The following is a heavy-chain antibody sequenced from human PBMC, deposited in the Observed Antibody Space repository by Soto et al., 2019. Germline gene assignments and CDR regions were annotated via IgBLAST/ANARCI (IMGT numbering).Heavy chain of an antibody. Sequence: QVQLVESGGGVVQPGRSLRLSCAASGFTFSSYGMHWVRQAPGKGLEWVAVIWYDGSNKYYADSVKGRFTISRDNSKNTLYLQMNSLRAEDTAVYYCARVCSCGSCYFDYWGQGTLVTVSS. CDR2: IWYDGSNK. CDR3: ARVCSCGSCYFDY. J-gene: IGHJ4*02. D-gene: IGHD2-15*01. CDR1: GFTFSSYG. V-gene: IGHV3-33*01.